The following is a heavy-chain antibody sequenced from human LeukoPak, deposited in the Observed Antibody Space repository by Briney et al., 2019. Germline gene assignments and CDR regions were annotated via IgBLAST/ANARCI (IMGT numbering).Heavy chain of an antibody. CDR1: GGSIISSSFY. CDR3: AREASYDFWSGYPGGEIDY. J-gene: IGHJ4*02. D-gene: IGHD3-3*01. V-gene: IGHV4-39*02. Sequence: SETLSLTCTVPGGSIISSSFYWGWIRQPPGKGLECIGSIYYSGSTYYNPSLKSRVTISVDTSKSQFSLKLSSVTAADTAVYYCAREASYDFWSGYPGGEIDYWGQGTLVTVSS. CDR2: IYYSGST.